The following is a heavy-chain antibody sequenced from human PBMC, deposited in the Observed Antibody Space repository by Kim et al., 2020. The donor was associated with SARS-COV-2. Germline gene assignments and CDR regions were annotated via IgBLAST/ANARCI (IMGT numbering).Heavy chain of an antibody. V-gene: IGHV3-64D*06. D-gene: IGHD2-2*01. J-gene: IGHJ1*01. CDR3: VKDRTFTAASLGYFQH. Sequence: VKCRVTISRENSKNTLYLQMRSLRAEDTAVYYCVKDRTFTAASLGYFQHWGQGTLVTVSS.